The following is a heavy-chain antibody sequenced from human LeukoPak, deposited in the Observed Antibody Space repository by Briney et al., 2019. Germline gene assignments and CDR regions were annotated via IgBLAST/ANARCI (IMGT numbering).Heavy chain of an antibody. CDR2: ISTHNGNT. Sequence: ASVKVSCKASGYTFTSYGISWVRQAPGQWLEWMGWISTHNGNTNYAQKLQGRVTMTTDTSTGTAYMELRSLRSDDTAVYYCARDRDGSPGFYAPMDVWGQGTTVTVSS. V-gene: IGHV1-18*01. CDR3: ARDRDGSPGFYAPMDV. CDR1: GYTFTSYG. J-gene: IGHJ6*02. D-gene: IGHD2/OR15-2a*01.